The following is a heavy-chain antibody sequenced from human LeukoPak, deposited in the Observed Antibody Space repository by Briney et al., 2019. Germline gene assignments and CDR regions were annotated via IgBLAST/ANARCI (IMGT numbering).Heavy chain of an antibody. J-gene: IGHJ4*02. CDR3: ARAFRAYDFWSGPSGY. CDR2: INPNSGGT. Sequence: ASVKVSCKASGYTFTGYYMHWVRQAPGQGLEWMGWINPNSGGTNYAQKFQGRVTMTRDTSISTAYMELSRLRSDDTAVYYCARAFRAYDFWSGPSGYWGQGTLVTVSS. D-gene: IGHD3-3*01. V-gene: IGHV1-2*02. CDR1: GYTFTGYY.